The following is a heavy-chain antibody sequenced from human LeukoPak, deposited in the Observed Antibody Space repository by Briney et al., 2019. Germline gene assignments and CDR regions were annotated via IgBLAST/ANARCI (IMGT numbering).Heavy chain of an antibody. D-gene: IGHD1-26*01. CDR3: ARVWDSLDNWFDP. Sequence: SVKVSCKASGGTFSSYAISWVRQAPGQGLEWMGRIIPILGIVNYAQKFQGRVTITADKSTGTAYMELSSLRSEDTAVYYCARVWDSLDNWFDPWGQGTLVTVSS. J-gene: IGHJ5*02. V-gene: IGHV1-69*04. CDR2: IIPILGIV. CDR1: GGTFSSYA.